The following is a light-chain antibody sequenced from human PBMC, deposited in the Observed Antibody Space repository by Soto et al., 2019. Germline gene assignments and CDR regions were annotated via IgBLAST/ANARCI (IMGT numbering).Light chain of an antibody. CDR2: GAS. V-gene: IGKV3-15*01. CDR1: QSVSIN. CDR3: QQYNNWPRT. J-gene: IGKJ1*01. Sequence: EIVMTQSPATLSVSPGERDTLSCRASQSVSINLAWYQQKPGQAPRLLIYGASTRATRIPARFSGSGSRTEFTLSNRSLQSEDFAVYYCQQYNNWPRTFGQGTKVEI.